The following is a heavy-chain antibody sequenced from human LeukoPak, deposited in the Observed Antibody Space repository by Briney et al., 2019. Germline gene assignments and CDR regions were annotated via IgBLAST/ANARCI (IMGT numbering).Heavy chain of an antibody. CDR2: IFQGGGEI. CDR3: ATYRQVLLPFEA. D-gene: IGHD5-18*01. J-gene: IGHJ5*02. Sequence: GGSLRLSCAASGFTFSTFAMIWVRQPPGKGLEWVSSIFQGGGEIHYADSVRGRFTISSDNSKSTLFLQMNSLRAEDTATYYCATYRQVLLPFEAWGQGTLVTVSS. V-gene: IGHV3-23*01. CDR1: GFTFSTFA.